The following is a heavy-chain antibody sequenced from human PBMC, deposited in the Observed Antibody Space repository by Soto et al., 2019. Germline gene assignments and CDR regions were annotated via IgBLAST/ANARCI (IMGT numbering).Heavy chain of an antibody. V-gene: IGHV1-2*02. CDR1: GYTFTGYY. CDR2: INPNSVGT. Sequence: QVQLVQSGAEVKKPGASVKVSCKASGYTFTGYYMHWVRQAPGQGVESMGWINPNSVGTNYAQKLQGRVTMTRDTSIGTAYMERSRLRSYDTAVYYCARGVISSGGMDVWGQGTTVTVSS. CDR3: ARGVISSGGMDV. D-gene: IGHD3-10*01. J-gene: IGHJ6*02.